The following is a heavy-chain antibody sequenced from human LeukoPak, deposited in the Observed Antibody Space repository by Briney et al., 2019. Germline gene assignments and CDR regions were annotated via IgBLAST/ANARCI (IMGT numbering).Heavy chain of an antibody. Sequence: PSETLSLTCTVSGGSISSYYWSRIRQPPGKGLEWIGYIYYSGSTNYNPSLKSRVTISVDTSKNQFSLKLSSVTAADTAVYYCARDPSIVDAFDIWGQGTMVTVSS. V-gene: IGHV4-59*01. D-gene: IGHD1-26*01. CDR3: ARDPSIVDAFDI. J-gene: IGHJ3*02. CDR2: IYYSGST. CDR1: GGSISSYY.